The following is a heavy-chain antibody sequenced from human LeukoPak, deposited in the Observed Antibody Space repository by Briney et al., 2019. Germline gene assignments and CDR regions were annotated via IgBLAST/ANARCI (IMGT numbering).Heavy chain of an antibody. V-gene: IGHV3-23*01. D-gene: IGHD2-2*01. CDR2: ISGSGGST. Sequence: PGGSLRLSCAAPGFTFSSYAMSWVRQAPGKGLEWVSAISGSGGSTYYADSVKGRFTISRDNSKNTLYLQMNSMRAEDTAVYYCAKGGQLLAWYYYMDVWGKGTTVTVSS. CDR1: GFTFSSYA. CDR3: AKGGQLLAWYYYMDV. J-gene: IGHJ6*03.